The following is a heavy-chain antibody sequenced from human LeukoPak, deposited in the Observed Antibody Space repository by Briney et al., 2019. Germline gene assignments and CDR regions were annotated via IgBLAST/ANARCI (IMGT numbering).Heavy chain of an antibody. D-gene: IGHD5-12*01. CDR3: ARAAGTSGYGCAV. J-gene: IGHJ4*02. CDR1: GFIFSQYS. CDR2: IRYTGET. Sequence: AGGSLRLSWAASGFIFSQYSMNWVRQAPGKGREWISHIRYTGETFYADSVKGRFTISRDIARNSLSLPLKNLRVEDTAIYYCARAAGTSGYGCAVWGQGTLVTVSS. V-gene: IGHV3-48*01.